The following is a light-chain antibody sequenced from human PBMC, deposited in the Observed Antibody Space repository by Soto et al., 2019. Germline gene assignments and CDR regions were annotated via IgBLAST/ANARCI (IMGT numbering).Light chain of an antibody. J-gene: IGKJ2*01. CDR1: QSISTW. V-gene: IGKV1-5*03. Sequence: DIQMTQSPSTLSASVGDRVTITCRASQSISTWLAWYQQKPGKAPKLLIYKASSLRNGVPSRFSGSGSGTEFTLTIYILQPDHFASYYCQHYNGYPHTFGQGTKLEIK. CDR2: KAS. CDR3: QHYNGYPHT.